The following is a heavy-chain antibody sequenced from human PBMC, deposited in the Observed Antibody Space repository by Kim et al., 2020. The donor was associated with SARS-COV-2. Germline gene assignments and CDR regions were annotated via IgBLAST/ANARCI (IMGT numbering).Heavy chain of an antibody. V-gene: IGHV1-46*01. Sequence: ASVKVSCKASGYTFTSYYMHWVRQAPGQGLEWMGIINPSGGSTSYAQKFQGRVTMTRDTSTSTVYMELSSLRSEDTAVYYCARDRGGGRWLHQSPYFDYWGQGTLVTVSS. CDR2: INPSGGST. J-gene: IGHJ4*02. D-gene: IGHD5-12*01. CDR3: ARDRGGGRWLHQSPYFDY. CDR1: GYTFTSYY.